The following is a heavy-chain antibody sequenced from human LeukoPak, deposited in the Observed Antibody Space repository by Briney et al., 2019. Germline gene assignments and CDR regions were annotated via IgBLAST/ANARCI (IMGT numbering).Heavy chain of an antibody. Sequence: GTSLRLSCEASGFTFSHFGMHWVRQAPGKGLEWVANIKQDGSEKYYVDSVKGRFTISRDNAKNSLYLQMNSLRAEDTAVYYCAREGSSWIDYWGQGTLVTVSS. CDR2: IKQDGSEK. V-gene: IGHV3-7*01. J-gene: IGHJ4*02. D-gene: IGHD6-13*01. CDR3: AREGSSWIDY. CDR1: GFTFSHFG.